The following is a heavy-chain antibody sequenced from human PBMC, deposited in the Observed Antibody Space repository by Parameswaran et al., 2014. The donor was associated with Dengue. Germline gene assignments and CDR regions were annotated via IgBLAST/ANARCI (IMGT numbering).Heavy chain of an antibody. J-gene: IGHJ4*02. CDR3: AKQAAF. CDR2: ISGSGTST. V-gene: IGHV3-23*01. Sequence: VRQAPGKGLEWVSSISGSGTSTYYADSVKGRFTISRDNSKSTLNLQMNFLRAEDTAVYYCAKQAAFWGQGTLVTVSS. D-gene: IGHD6-25*01.